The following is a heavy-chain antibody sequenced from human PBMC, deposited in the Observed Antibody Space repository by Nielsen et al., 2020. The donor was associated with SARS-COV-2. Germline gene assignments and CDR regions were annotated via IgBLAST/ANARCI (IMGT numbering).Heavy chain of an antibody. D-gene: IGHD5-24*01. CDR3: VRIDMATISVDY. CDR1: GYSISRGHY. Sequence: SETLSLTCTVSGYSISRGHYWVWIRQPPGKGLEWLGYIFYRGNTNYNPSLKSRVTISVDTSKNQFSLKVNSVTAADTAVYYCVRIDMATISVDYWGRGTLVTVSS. V-gene: IGHV4-59*11. CDR2: IFYRGNT. J-gene: IGHJ4*02.